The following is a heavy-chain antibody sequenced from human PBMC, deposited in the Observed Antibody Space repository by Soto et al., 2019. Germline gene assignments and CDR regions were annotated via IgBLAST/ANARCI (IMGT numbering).Heavy chain of an antibody. CDR3: AKDSSDPYCADDCPPGDLY. CDR2: ISYDGTKK. V-gene: IGHV3-30*18. J-gene: IGHJ4*02. Sequence: HPGGSLRLSCAASGFSFSDYGMHWVRQAPGKGPEWVALISYDGTKKYYGESVKGRFTVSRDNSKKTLYLEMNGLRAEDTAVYYCAKDSSDPYCADDCPPGDLYWGQGTMVTVSS. CDR1: GFSFSDYG. D-gene: IGHD2-21*02.